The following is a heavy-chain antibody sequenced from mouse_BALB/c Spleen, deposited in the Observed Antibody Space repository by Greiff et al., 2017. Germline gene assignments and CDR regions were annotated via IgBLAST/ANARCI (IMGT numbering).Heavy chain of an antibody. D-gene: IGHD2-4*01. V-gene: IGHV7-3*02. CDR2: IRNKANGYTT. CDR1: GFTFTDYY. J-gene: IGHJ2*01. Sequence: EVQVVESGGGLVQPGGSLRLSCATSGFTFTDYYMSWVRQPPGKALEWLGFIRNKANGYTTEYSASVKGRFTISRDNSQSILYLQMNTLRAEDSATYYCARKDDYGLFDYWGQGTTLTVSS. CDR3: ARKDDYGLFDY.